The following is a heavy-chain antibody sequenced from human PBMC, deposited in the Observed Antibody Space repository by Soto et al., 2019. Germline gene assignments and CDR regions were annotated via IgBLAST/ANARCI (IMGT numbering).Heavy chain of an antibody. CDR1: GGIFSNFA. CDR3: ARVGLGAYDY. J-gene: IGHJ4*02. V-gene: IGHV1-69*01. CDR2: IIPTLGTP. D-gene: IGHD6-19*01. Sequence: QVQLVQSGAEVKKPGSSVKVSCKASGGIFSNFAFNWMRQAPGQGLEWMGGIIPTLGTPHYAQKFLGRVTITEDESTRTVYMEMSSLTVEDTAVYYCARVGLGAYDYWGQGTLVIVSS.